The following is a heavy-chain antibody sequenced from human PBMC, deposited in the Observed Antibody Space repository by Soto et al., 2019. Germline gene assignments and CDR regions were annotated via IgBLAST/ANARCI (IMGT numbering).Heavy chain of an antibody. CDR2: FDPEDGET. CDR1: GYTLTELS. Sequence: GASVKVSCKVSGYTLTELSMHWVRQAPGKGLEWMEGFDPEDGETIYAQKFQGRVTMTEDTSTDTAYMELSSLRSEDTAVYYCATDVAYCGGDCYSNWGQGTLVTVSS. CDR3: ATDVAYCGGDCYSN. V-gene: IGHV1-24*01. J-gene: IGHJ4*02. D-gene: IGHD2-21*02.